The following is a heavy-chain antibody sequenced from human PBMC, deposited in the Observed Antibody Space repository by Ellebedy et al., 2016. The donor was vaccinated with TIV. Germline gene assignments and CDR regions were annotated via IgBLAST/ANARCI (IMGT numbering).Heavy chain of an antibody. CDR1: GFTIGRYA. Sequence: GGSLRLXXAVSGFTIGRYAMGWVRQAPGKGLEWVSSISGSDDSTYYVDSVKGRFTISRDDSRNTLYLQMNSLRAEDSAVYYCLGGDNWGQGTLVIVSS. CDR2: ISGSDDST. V-gene: IGHV3-23*01. D-gene: IGHD3-16*01. CDR3: LGGDN. J-gene: IGHJ4*02.